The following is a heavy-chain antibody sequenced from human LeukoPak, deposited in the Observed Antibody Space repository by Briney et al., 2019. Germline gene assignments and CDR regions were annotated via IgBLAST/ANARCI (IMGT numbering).Heavy chain of an antibody. CDR2: ISWDGSTT. CDR1: GFIFDDYA. Sequence: GGSLRLSCATSGFIFDDYAMHWVRQAPGKGLEWVSLISWDGSTTYYADSVKGRFTISRDNSKNSLYLQMTNLRPEDTALYHCAKGAGVGLALASPIDYWGQGTLVTVSS. CDR3: AKGAGVGLALASPIDY. D-gene: IGHD6-19*01. J-gene: IGHJ4*02. V-gene: IGHV3-43D*04.